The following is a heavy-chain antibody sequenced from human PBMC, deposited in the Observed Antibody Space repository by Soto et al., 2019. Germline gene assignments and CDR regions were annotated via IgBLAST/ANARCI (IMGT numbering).Heavy chain of an antibody. V-gene: IGHV3-7*03. CDR2: IKQDGSEK. CDR1: GFTFSRYW. CDR3: ARDSGSYPIDY. Sequence: GGSLRLSCAASGFTFSRYWMSWVRQAPGKGLEWVANIKQDGSEKYYVDSVKGRFTISRDNAKNSLYLQMNSLRAEDTAVYYCARDSGSYPIDYWGQGTLVTVSS. J-gene: IGHJ4*02. D-gene: IGHD1-26*01.